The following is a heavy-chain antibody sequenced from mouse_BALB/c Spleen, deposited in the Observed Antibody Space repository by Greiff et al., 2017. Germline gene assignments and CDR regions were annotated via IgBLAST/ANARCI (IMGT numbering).Heavy chain of an antibody. J-gene: IGHJ4*01. CDR2: ISSGGSYT. CDR1: GFTFSSYA. CDR3: ARDGGNY. V-gene: IGHV5-9-4*01. Sequence: EVMLVESGGGLVKPGGSLKLSCAASGFTFSSYAMSWVRQSPEKRLEWVAEISSGGSYTYYPDTVTGRFTISRDNAKNTLYLEMSSLRSEDTAMYYCARDGGNYWGQGTSVTVSS.